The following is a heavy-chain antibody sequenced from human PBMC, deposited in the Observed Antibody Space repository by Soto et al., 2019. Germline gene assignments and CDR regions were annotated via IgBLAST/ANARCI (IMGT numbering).Heavy chain of an antibody. V-gene: IGHV3-23*01. CDR1: GFTFGSYS. CDR2: ISGRAGNT. Sequence: GGSLRLSCAASGFTFGSYSMTWVRQAPGKGLEWVSVISGRAGNTYYADSVKGRFSISSDNSKNTLYLYMSSLRAEDTAVYYCAKDRYCSSTSCSSLDSWGQGTLVTVPS. D-gene: IGHD2-2*01. J-gene: IGHJ4*02. CDR3: AKDRYCSSTSCSSLDS.